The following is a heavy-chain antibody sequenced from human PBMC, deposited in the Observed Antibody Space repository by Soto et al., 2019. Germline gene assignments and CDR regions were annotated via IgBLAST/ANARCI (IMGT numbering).Heavy chain of an antibody. J-gene: IGHJ6*03. Sequence: QVQLEKSGAELKKPGSSVKVSCEASGVSFMSYSFTWVRQAPGQGLKWMGRMIPIQNKANYALKFQNRVTITTDRSTRTVYMELRSLRPEDTAVYYCAKSLLFVDHAYMDVWGKGTSVTVSS. V-gene: IGHV1-69*02. CDR3: AKSLLFVDHAYMDV. D-gene: IGHD2-15*01. CDR1: GVSFMSYS. CDR2: MIPIQNKA.